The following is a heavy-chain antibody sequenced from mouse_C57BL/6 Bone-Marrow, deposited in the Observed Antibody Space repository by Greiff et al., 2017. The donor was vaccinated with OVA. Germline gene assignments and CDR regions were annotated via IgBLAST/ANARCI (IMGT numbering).Heavy chain of an antibody. Sequence: QVQLQQPGAELVKPGASVKLSCKASGYTFTSYWMHWVKQRPGQGLEWIGMIHPNSGSTNYNAKFKSKATLTVDKSSSTAYMQLSSLTSEDSAVYYGARLIYDYGSGYVDVWGTGTTVTVSS. CDR2: IHPNSGST. CDR3: ARLIYDYGSGYVDV. V-gene: IGHV1-64*01. CDR1: GYTFTSYW. J-gene: IGHJ1*03. D-gene: IGHD1-1*01.